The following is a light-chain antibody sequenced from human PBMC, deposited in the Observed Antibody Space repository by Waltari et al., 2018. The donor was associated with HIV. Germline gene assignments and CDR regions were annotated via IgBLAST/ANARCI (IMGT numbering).Light chain of an antibody. CDR1: QSISRH. Sequence: DIQMTQSPSSLSASLGDRVTNTCRPSQSISRHLNRYHQKPREAPKVLIYAASRLRGAVPSMFSASRYTTDVTVTISSLQLGDFATYYCEPSYSSPNHFGQET. CDR2: AAS. J-gene: IGKJ2*01. V-gene: IGKV1-39*01. CDR3: EPSYSSPNH.